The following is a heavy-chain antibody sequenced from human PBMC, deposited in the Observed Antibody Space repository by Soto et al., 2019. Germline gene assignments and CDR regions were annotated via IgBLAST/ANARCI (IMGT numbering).Heavy chain of an antibody. J-gene: IGHJ4*02. V-gene: IGHV3-7*03. CDR1: GFTFSNYW. CDR3: AKDSAVCFGILLNYFVS. D-gene: IGHD2-8*01. CDR2: VKEDGSDK. Sequence: GGSLRLSCAASGFTFSNYWMNWVRQAPGKGLEWVANVKEDGSDKYYVDSVRGRFTISRDNAKNSLYLQMSSLRAEDTATYYCAKDSAVCFGILLNYFVSWSQGT.